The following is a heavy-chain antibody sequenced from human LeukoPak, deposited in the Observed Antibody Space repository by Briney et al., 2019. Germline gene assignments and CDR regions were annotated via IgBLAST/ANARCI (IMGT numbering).Heavy chain of an antibody. V-gene: IGHV4-39*01. CDR2: VYYSGST. D-gene: IGHD6-19*01. CDR1: GGSISSSSYY. CDR3: ARYRIAVAGTAN. J-gene: IGHJ4*02. Sequence: PSETLSLTCTVSGGSISSSSYYWGWIRQPPGEGRGWIGSVYYSGSTYYNPSLKSRVTISVDTSKNQFSLKLSSVTAADTAVYYCARYRIAVAGTANWGQGTLVTVSS.